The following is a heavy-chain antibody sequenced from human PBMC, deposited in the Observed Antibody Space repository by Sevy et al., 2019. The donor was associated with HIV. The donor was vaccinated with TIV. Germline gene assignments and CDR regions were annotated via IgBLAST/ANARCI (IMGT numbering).Heavy chain of an antibody. V-gene: IGHV3-11*01. D-gene: IGHD3-3*01. CDR3: ARDQAIFGGVIMTYYGMDV. Sequence: GGSLRLSCAASGFTFSDYYMSWIRQAPGKGLEWVSYISSSGSTIYYADSVKGRFTISRDNAKNSLYLQMNSLRAEDTAVYYCARDQAIFGGVIMTYYGMDVWGQWTTVTVSS. J-gene: IGHJ6*02. CDR2: ISSSGSTI. CDR1: GFTFSDYY.